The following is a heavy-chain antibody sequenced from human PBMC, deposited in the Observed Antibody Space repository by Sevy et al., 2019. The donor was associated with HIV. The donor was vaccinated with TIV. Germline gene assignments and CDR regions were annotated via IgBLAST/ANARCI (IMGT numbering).Heavy chain of an antibody. J-gene: IGHJ4*02. CDR1: GFTFSSYP. D-gene: IGHD3-10*01. CDR2: ISGSGGST. V-gene: IGHV3-23*01. Sequence: GGSLRLSCAASGFTFSSYPMSWVRQAPGKGLEWVSAISGSGGSTYYADSVKGRFTISRDNSKNTLYLQMNSLRAEDTAVYYCAKGGLWFGELFGYFDYWGQGTLVTVSS. CDR3: AKGGLWFGELFGYFDY.